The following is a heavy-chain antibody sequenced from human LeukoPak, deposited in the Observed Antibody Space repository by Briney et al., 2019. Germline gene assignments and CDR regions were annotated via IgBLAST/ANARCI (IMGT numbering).Heavy chain of an antibody. CDR1: GFTFSRYA. Sequence: PGGSLRLSCAASGFTFSRYAMTWVRQAPGKGLEWVSTIYGSGGNTFYADSVKGRFTISRDNSKNTLYLQMNSLRADDTAVYYCARGTEYRSSSGLDCWGRGTMLTVSS. J-gene: IGHJ4*02. D-gene: IGHD6-6*01. CDR2: IYGSGGNT. V-gene: IGHV3-23*01. CDR3: ARGTEYRSSSGLDC.